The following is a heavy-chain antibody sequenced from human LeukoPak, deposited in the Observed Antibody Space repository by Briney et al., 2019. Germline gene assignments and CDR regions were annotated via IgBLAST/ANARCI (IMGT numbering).Heavy chain of an antibody. D-gene: IGHD6-13*01. Sequence: GGSLRLSCAASGFTFSSYSMNWVRQAPGKGLEWVSYISSSSSTIYYADSVKGRFTISRDNAKNSLYLQMNSLRAEDTAVYYCARGIAAADFDYWGQGTLVTVSS. J-gene: IGHJ4*02. CDR1: GFTFSSYS. CDR3: ARGIAAADFDY. CDR2: ISSSSSTI. V-gene: IGHV3-48*04.